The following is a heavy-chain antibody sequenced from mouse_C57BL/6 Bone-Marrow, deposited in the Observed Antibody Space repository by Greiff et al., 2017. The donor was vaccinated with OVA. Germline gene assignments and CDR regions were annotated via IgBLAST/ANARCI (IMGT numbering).Heavy chain of an antibody. Sequence: QVQLQQPGAELVRPGSSVKLSCKASGYTFTSYWMHWVKQRPIQGLEWIGNIDPSDSETHYNQKFKDKATVTVDKSSSTAYMQLSSLTSEDSAVDYCAREGYEYDDAMDYWGQGTSVTVSS. V-gene: IGHV1-52*01. CDR2: IDPSDSET. CDR1: GYTFTSYW. CDR3: AREGYEYDDAMDY. J-gene: IGHJ4*01. D-gene: IGHD2-4*01.